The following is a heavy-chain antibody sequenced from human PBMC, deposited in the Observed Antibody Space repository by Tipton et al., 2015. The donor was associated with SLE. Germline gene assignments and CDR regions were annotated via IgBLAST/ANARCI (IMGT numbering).Heavy chain of an antibody. Sequence: TLSLTCAVGGGSFTGYSWNWIRQPPGKGLEWIGGVNHDRDTIYNPSLKSRVTILVETSKNQFSLKVSSVTAADTAVYYCARHYGSSFDFWGQGTLVTVSS. CDR3: ARHYGSSFDF. CDR1: GGSFTGYS. D-gene: IGHD6-13*01. V-gene: IGHV4-34*01. J-gene: IGHJ4*02. CDR2: VNHDRDT.